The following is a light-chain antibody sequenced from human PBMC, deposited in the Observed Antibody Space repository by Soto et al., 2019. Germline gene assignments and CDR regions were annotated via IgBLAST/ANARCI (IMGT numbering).Light chain of an antibody. CDR1: QSVSSN. J-gene: IGKJ1*01. V-gene: IGKV3-15*01. Sequence: EIVMTQSPATLSVSPGERPTVSCRASQSVSSNLAWYQQKPGQAPRLLIYGASTRATGIPGRFSGSGSGTEFTLTISSLQSEDFAVYYCQQYNNWPPVTFGQGTKVEIK. CDR2: GAS. CDR3: QQYNNWPPVT.